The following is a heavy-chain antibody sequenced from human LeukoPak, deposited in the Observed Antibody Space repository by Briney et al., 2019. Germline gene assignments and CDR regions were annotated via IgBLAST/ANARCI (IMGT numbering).Heavy chain of an antibody. CDR2: MNPNSGNT. D-gene: IGHD3-22*01. CDR1: GYTFTSYD. V-gene: IGHV1-8*03. J-gene: IGHJ6*03. Sequence: GASVKVSCKASGYTFTSYDINWVRQATGQGLEWMGWMNPNSGNTGYAQKFQGRVTITRNTSISTAYMELSSLRSEDTAVYYCARDPYSGYYGTYYYYYMDVWGKGTTVTVSS. CDR3: ARDPYSGYYGTYYYYYMDV.